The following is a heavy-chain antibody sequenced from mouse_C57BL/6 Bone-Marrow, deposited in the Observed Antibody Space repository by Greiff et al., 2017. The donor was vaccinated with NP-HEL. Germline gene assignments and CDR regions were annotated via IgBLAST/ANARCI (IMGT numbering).Heavy chain of an antibody. CDR1: GFSFNTYA. CDR3: VSLIYYGSSYAMDY. D-gene: IGHD1-1*01. CDR2: IRSKSNNYAT. Sequence: EVKLMESGGGLVQPKGSLKLSCAASGFSFNTYAMNWVRQAPGKGLEWVARIRSKSNNYATYYADSVKDRFTISRDDSESMLYLQMNNLKTEDTAMYYCVSLIYYGSSYAMDYWGQGTSVTVSS. J-gene: IGHJ4*01. V-gene: IGHV10-1*01.